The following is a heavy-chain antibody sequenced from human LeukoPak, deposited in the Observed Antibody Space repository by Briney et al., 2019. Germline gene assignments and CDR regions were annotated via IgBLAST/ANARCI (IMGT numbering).Heavy chain of an antibody. J-gene: IGHJ3*02. CDR2: IKQDGSEK. Sequence: PGGSLRLSCAASGFTFSSYWMSWVRQAPGKGLEWEANIKQDGSEKYYVDSVKGRFTISRDNAKNSLYLQMNSLRAEDTAVYYCARAFSSGWLDAFDIWGQGTMVTVSS. CDR1: GFTFSSYW. V-gene: IGHV3-7*01. D-gene: IGHD6-19*01. CDR3: ARAFSSGWLDAFDI.